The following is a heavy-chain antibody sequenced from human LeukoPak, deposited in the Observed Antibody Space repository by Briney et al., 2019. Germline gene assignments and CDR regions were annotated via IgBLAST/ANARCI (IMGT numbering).Heavy chain of an antibody. J-gene: IGHJ5*02. Sequence: ASVKVSCKASGYTFTSYDINWVRRATGQGLEWMGWMNPNSGNTGYAQKFQGRVTITRNTSISTAYMELSSLRSEDTAVYYCARGFRGIFGVVMSQNNWFDPWGQGTLVTVSS. D-gene: IGHD3-3*01. CDR1: GYTFTSYD. CDR3: ARGFRGIFGVVMSQNNWFDP. V-gene: IGHV1-8*03. CDR2: MNPNSGNT.